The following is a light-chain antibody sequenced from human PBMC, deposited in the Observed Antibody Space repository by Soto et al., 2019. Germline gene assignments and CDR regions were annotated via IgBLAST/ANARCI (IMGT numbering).Light chain of an antibody. CDR1: SSNIGAGYD. J-gene: IGLJ1*01. V-gene: IGLV1-40*01. CDR2: GNS. CDR3: QSYDSSLSGWV. Sequence: QSVLTQPPSVSVAPGQRGTISCTGSSSNIGAGYDVHWYQQLPGTAPKLLIYGNSNRPSGVPDRFSGSKSGTSASLAITGLQAEDEADYYCQSYDSSLSGWVFGTGTKLTVL.